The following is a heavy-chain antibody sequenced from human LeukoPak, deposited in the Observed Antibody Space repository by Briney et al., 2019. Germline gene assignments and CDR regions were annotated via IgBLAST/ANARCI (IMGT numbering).Heavy chain of an antibody. CDR3: AKDMLGRGRFLEWLLYYYFDY. CDR2: ISWNSGSI. CDR1: GFTFDDYA. J-gene: IGHJ4*02. D-gene: IGHD3-3*01. Sequence: GGSLRLSCAASGFTFDDYAMHWARQAPGKGLEWVSGISWNSGSIGYADSVKGRFTISRDNAKNSLYLQMNSLRAEDTALYYCAKDMLGRGRFLEWLLYYYFDYWGQGTLVTVSS. V-gene: IGHV3-9*01.